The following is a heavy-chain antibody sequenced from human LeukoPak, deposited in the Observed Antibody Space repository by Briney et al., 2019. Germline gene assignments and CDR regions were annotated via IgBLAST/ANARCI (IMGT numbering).Heavy chain of an antibody. Sequence: ASVKVSCKASGYTFSRYSIHWVRQAPGHRLQWMGWINAGTGSTVYSRTVQGRVTFTRDTPASTAYMELNSLISEDTAVYYCARERAGATNYFDYWGRGTLVTVSS. CDR3: ARERAGATNYFDY. V-gene: IGHV1-3*01. CDR1: GYTFSRYS. J-gene: IGHJ4*02. CDR2: INAGTGST.